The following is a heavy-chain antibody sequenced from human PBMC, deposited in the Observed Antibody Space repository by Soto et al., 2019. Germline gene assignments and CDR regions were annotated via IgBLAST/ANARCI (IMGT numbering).Heavy chain of an antibody. CDR2: INPSGGST. J-gene: IGHJ4*02. D-gene: IGHD3-3*01. V-gene: IGHV1-46*01. Sequence: QVQLVQSGAEVKKPGASVKVSCKASGYTFTSYYMHWVRQAPGQGLEWMGIINPSGGSTSYAQKFQGRVTMTRDTSTSTVYMELSSLRSEDAAVYYCARSLTGFWSGYSPGYWGQGTLVTVSS. CDR1: GYTFTSYY. CDR3: ARSLTGFWSGYSPGY.